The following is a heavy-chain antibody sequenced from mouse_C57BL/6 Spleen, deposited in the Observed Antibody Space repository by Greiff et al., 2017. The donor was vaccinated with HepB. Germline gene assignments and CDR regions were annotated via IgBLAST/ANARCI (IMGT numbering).Heavy chain of an antibody. CDR2: ISDGGSYT. D-gene: IGHD4-1*01. V-gene: IGHV5-4*01. CDR3: AREKGGTGYAMDY. J-gene: IGHJ4*01. Sequence: EVKLMESGGGLVKPGGSLKLSCAASGFTFSSYAMSWVRQTPEKRLEWVATISDGGSYTYYPDNVKGRFTISRDNAKNNLYLQMSHLKSEDTAMYYCAREKGGTGYAMDYWGQGTSVTVSS. CDR1: GFTFSSYA.